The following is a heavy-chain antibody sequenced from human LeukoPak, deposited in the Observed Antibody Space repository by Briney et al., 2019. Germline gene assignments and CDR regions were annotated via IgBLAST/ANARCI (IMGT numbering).Heavy chain of an antibody. D-gene: IGHD3-22*01. CDR1: GYTFTSYG. CDR3: ARSRQYDSSGYYYSPYFDY. CDR2: ISAYNGNT. J-gene: IGHJ4*02. V-gene: IGHV1-18*01. Sequence: GASVKVSCKASGYTFTSYGISWVRQAPGQGLEWMGWISAYNGNTNYAQKLQGRVTMTTDTSTSTAYMELRSLRSDDTAVYYCARSRQYDSSGYYYSPYFDYWDQGTLVTVSS.